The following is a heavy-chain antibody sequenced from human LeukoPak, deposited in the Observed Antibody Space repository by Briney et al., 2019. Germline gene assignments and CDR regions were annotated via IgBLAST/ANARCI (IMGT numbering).Heavy chain of an antibody. V-gene: IGHV3-15*01. CDR1: GFTFSNAW. J-gene: IGHJ4*02. D-gene: IGHD3-3*01. CDR3: STGLITIFGVARDD. CDR2: IKSKTDGGTK. Sequence: GGSLRLSCAASGFTFSNAWMNWVRQAPGKGLEWVGRIKSKTDGGTKDYAASVKGRFSISRDDSKNTLYLQMNSLNTEDTAMYYCSTGLITIFGVARDDWGQGTLVTVSS.